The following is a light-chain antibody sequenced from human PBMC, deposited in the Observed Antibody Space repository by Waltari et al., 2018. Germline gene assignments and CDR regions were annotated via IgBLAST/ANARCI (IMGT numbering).Light chain of an antibody. J-gene: IGKJ1*01. V-gene: IGKV3-15*01. CDR2: GAS. CDR3: QQYNAWPRT. CDR1: QGVSSS. Sequence: EIVMTQSPATLSVSPGERATLSCRASQGVSSSLAWYQEQPGQAPRLLFYGASTRATGIPGRISGSGSGAEFTLTISSLQSEDSAVYYCQQYNAWPRTFGQGTKLEVK.